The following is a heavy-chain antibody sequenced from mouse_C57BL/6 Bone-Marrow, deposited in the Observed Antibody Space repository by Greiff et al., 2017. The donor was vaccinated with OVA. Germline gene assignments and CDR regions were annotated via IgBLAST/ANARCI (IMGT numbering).Heavy chain of an antibody. CDR2: IWGVGST. CDR3: ARYYYGSSYFHPYFDD. CDR1: GFSLTSYG. D-gene: IGHD1-1*01. J-gene: IGHJ2*01. V-gene: IGHV2-6*01. Sequence: VKAVESGPGLVAPSQSLSITCTVSGFSLTSYGVDWVRQSPGKGLEWLGVIWGVGSTNYNSALKSRLSISKDNSKSQVFLKMNSLQTDDTAMYYCARYYYGSSYFHPYFDDWGQGTTLTVSS.